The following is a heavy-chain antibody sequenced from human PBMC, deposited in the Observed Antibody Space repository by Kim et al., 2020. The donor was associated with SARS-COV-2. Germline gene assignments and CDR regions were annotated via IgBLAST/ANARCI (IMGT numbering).Heavy chain of an antibody. CDR3: ARGYYDSSGYYPPFDY. Sequence: ASVKVSCKASGYTFTSYAMHWVRQAPGQRLEWMGWINAGNGNTKYSQKFQGRVTITRDTSASTAYMELSSLRSEDTAVYYCARGYYDSSGYYPPFDYWGQGTLVPVSS. CDR1: GYTFTSYA. V-gene: IGHV1-3*01. D-gene: IGHD3-22*01. CDR2: INAGNGNT. J-gene: IGHJ4*02.